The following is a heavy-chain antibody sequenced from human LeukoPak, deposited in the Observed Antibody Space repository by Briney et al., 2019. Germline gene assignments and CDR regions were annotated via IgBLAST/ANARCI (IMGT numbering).Heavy chain of an antibody. CDR1: GYXLTELS. J-gene: IGHJ4*02. Sequence: ASVKVSCKVSGYXLTELSIHWVRQAPGKGLEWMGGFDPEDGETIYAQKFQGRVIMTEDTSTDTAYMELSSLRSEDTAVYYCATDRYSSTAPYYFDYWGQGTLVTVSS. CDR2: FDPEDGET. CDR3: ATDRYSSTAPYYFDY. V-gene: IGHV1-24*01. D-gene: IGHD6-19*01.